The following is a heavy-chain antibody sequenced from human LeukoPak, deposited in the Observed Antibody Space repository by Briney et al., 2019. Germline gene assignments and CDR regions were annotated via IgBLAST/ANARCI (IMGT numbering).Heavy chain of an antibody. Sequence: ASVKVSCKASGYIFTNFGISWVRQARGQRLEWMGWISGYNGNTKYVQRFQGRVTMTTDTSTSTAYMELRSLRSDDTAVYYCARDLSPGGSGQPQHYWGQGTLVTVSS. CDR3: ARDLSPGGSGQPQHY. D-gene: IGHD3-10*01. J-gene: IGHJ4*02. CDR1: GYIFTNFG. V-gene: IGHV1-18*01. CDR2: ISGYNGNT.